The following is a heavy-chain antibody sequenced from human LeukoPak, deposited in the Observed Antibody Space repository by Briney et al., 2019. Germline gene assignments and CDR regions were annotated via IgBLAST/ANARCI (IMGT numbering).Heavy chain of an antibody. CDR1: GFTFDDYA. J-gene: IGHJ3*02. CDR3: AKDPGEGSGAFDI. Sequence: GGSLRLSCAASGFTFDDYAMHWVRQAPGKGLEWVSLISGDGGSTYYADSVKGRFTISRDNSKNSLYLQMNSLGTEDTALYYCAKDPGEGSGAFDIWGQGTMVTVSS. D-gene: IGHD2-21*01. CDR2: ISGDGGST. V-gene: IGHV3-43*02.